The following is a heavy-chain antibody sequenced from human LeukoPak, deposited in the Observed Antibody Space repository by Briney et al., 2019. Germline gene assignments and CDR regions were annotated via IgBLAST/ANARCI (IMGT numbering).Heavy chain of an antibody. D-gene: IGHD3-10*01. CDR2: ISSSSSYI. J-gene: IGHJ4*02. CDR3: ARDVYYGSGSYDY. CDR1: GFTFSSYS. V-gene: IGHV3-21*01. Sequence: GGSLRLSCAASGFTFSSYSMNWVRQAPGKGLEWVSSISSSSSYIYYADSVKGRFTISRDNAKNSLYLQMNSLRAEDTPVYYCARDVYYGSGSYDYWGQGTPVTVSS.